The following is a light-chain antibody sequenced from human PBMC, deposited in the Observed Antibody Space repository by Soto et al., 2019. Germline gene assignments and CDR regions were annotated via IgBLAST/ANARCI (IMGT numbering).Light chain of an antibody. V-gene: IGKV1-39*01. CDR1: QSINTF. Sequence: DIQMTQSPSSLSASVGDRVTIACRASQSINTFLNWYEVKPGKAPKLLIYAASSLQSGVPSRFSGSGSGTDFTLTFSSLQPEDFATYYCQQSYSIPWTFGQGTKVEIK. CDR2: AAS. J-gene: IGKJ1*01. CDR3: QQSYSIPWT.